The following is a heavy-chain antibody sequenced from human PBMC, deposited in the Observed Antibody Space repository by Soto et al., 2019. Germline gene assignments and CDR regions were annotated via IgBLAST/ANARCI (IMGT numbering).Heavy chain of an antibody. V-gene: IGHV1-46*01. CDR3: ARSTSSGVYDSSGYGWFDP. Sequence: GASVKVSCKASGYTFTSYYMHWVRQAPGQGLEWMGIINPSGGSTSYAQKFQGRVTTTRDTSTSTVYMELSSLRSEDTAVYYCARSTSSGVYDSSGYGWFDPWGQGTLVTVYS. CDR2: INPSGGST. CDR1: GYTFTSYY. J-gene: IGHJ5*02. D-gene: IGHD3-22*01.